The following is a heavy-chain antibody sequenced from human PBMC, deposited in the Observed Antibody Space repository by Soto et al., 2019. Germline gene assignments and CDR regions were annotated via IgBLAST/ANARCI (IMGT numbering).Heavy chain of an antibody. CDR1: GGSISSSSYY. Sequence: QLLESGPGLVKPSETLSLTCTVSGGSISSSSYYWGWIRQPPGKGLEWIGSIYYSGSTYYNPSLKSRVTISVDTSKNQFSLKLSSVTAADTAVYYCARLLWGDGYNYFDYWGQGTLVTVSS. D-gene: IGHD5-12*01. CDR2: IYYSGST. J-gene: IGHJ4*02. CDR3: ARLLWGDGYNYFDY. V-gene: IGHV4-39*01.